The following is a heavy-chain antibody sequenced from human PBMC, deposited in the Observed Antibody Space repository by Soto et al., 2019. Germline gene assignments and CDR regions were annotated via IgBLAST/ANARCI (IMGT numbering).Heavy chain of an antibody. CDR3: VKLVSQDVDP. D-gene: IGHD6-6*01. Sequence: GESLKISCKGSGYSFPHYWISWVRQMPGKGLEWMGRIDPSESRSNYSPSFQGHVTMSEDKSIDTAFPQWSNLKTSDTGMYYCVKLVSQDVDPWGQGTLVTVSS. J-gene: IGHJ5*02. CDR1: GYSFPHYW. CDR2: IDPSESRS. V-gene: IGHV5-10-1*01.